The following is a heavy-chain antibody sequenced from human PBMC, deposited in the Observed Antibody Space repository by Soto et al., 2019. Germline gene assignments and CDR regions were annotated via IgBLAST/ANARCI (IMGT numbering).Heavy chain of an antibody. J-gene: IGHJ3*01. V-gene: IGHV3-64*01. Sequence: GGSLRLSCAASGFTFSHYAMHWVRQAPVDGLEYVSGISPIFDSTYYANSVKGRFTISRYNSKNTLYLQMNSLRADYTAVYYFVSLGERYDIAFDLWGQGTKVTVSS. CDR3: VSLGERYDIAFDL. CDR2: ISPIFDST. CDR1: GFTFSHYA. D-gene: IGHD1-1*01.